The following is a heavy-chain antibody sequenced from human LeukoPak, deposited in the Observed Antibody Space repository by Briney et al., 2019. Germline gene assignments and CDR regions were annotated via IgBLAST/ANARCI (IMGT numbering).Heavy chain of an antibody. CDR3: ARGPSGYHNT. CDR2: ISGSSYYI. J-gene: IGHJ4*02. Sequence: GGSLRLSCAASGFTFSGYNINWVRQAPGKGLEWVSSISGSSYYIYYADSVKGRFTIFRDNSKNSLYLQMNSLRAEDTAVYYCARGPSGYHNTGGQGTLVTVSS. D-gene: IGHD5-12*01. CDR1: GFTFSGYN. V-gene: IGHV3-21*01.